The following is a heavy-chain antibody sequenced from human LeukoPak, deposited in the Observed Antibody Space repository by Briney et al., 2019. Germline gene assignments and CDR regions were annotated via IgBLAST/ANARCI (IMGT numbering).Heavy chain of an antibody. Sequence: GGSLRLYCAASGFTFSSYSMNWVRQAPGKGLEWVSSISSSSSYIYYADSVKGRFTISRDNAKNSLYLQMNSLRAEDTAVYYCASSGGGTIFGVLNWFDPWGQGTLVTVSS. CDR3: ASSGGGTIFGVLNWFDP. V-gene: IGHV3-21*01. J-gene: IGHJ5*02. CDR1: GFTFSSYS. D-gene: IGHD3-3*01. CDR2: ISSSSSYI.